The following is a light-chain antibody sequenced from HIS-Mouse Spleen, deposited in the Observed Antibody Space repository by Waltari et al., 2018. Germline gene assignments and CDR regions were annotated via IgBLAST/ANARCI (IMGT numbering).Light chain of an antibody. V-gene: IGLV3-19*01. Sequence: SSELTQAPAVSVAFGQTVRITCKGASIRCYDASWFQQKPGQAPVLVLFGKNNRPSGIPDRFSGSSSGNTASLTITGAQAEDEADYYCNSRDSSGNHLRVFGTGTKVTVL. CDR2: GKN. J-gene: IGLJ1*01. CDR3: NSRDSSGNHLRV. CDR1: SIRCYD.